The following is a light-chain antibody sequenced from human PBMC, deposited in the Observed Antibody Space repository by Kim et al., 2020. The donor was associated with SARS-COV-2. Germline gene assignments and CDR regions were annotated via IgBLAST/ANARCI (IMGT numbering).Light chain of an antibody. CDR1: NSDLGGYGY. J-gene: IGLJ3*02. CDR2: DIS. V-gene: IGLV2-14*01. CDR3: SSYTTYTTWV. Sequence: QSALTQPASVSGSPGQSITISCTGTNSDLGGYGYVSWYQQHPGKAPKLIIYDISRRPSGVSNRFSASKSGNMASLTISGLQAEDEADYYCSSYTTYTTWVFGGGTQLTVL.